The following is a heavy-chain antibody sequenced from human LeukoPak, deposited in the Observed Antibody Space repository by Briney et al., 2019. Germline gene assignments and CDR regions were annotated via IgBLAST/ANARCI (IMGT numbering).Heavy chain of an antibody. D-gene: IGHD6-19*01. CDR1: GFTFSSYE. CDR3: ARDATVGVPGTLYFDH. Sequence: AGGSLRLSCAASGFTFSSYEMNWVRQAPGKGLEWVSYIDTSSGTIHYADSVKGRFTISRDNAKSSLYLQMNSLRAEDTAVYFCARDATVGVPGTLYFDHWGQGTLVTVSS. CDR2: IDTSSGTI. V-gene: IGHV3-48*03. J-gene: IGHJ4*02.